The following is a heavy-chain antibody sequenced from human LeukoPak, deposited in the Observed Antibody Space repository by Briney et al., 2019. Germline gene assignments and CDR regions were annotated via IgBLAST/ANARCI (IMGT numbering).Heavy chain of an antibody. D-gene: IGHD3-22*01. V-gene: IGHV3-11*04. CDR3: ARVVSMIVVDGDAFDI. J-gene: IGHJ3*02. CDR1: GFTFSDYY. Sequence: PGGSLRLSCAASGFTFSDYYMSWIRQAPGKGLEWVSYISSGTTTIYYTDSVKGRFTISRDNAKNSLYLQMNSLRAEDTAVYYCARVVSMIVVDGDAFDIWGQGTMVTVSS. CDR2: ISSGTTTI.